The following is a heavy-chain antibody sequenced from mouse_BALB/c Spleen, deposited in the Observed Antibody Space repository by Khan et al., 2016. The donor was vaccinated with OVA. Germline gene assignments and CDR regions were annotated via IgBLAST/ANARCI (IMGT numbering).Heavy chain of an antibody. V-gene: IGHV9-2-1*01. D-gene: IGHD2-4*01. CDR1: GYTFTDYS. J-gene: IGHJ4*01. CDR3: TINEYDRGRLYAMDY. CDR2: INTETGEP. Sequence: QIQLVQSGPELKKPGETVKISCKASGYTFTDYSMQWVKQAPGKGLNWVGWINTETGEPTYADDFKGRFAFSLETSASTAYLQINNIKNEDTATYFCTINEYDRGRLYAMDYWGQGTSVTVSS.